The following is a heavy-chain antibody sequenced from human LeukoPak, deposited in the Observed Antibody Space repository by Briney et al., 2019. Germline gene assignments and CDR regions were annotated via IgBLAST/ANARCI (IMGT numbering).Heavy chain of an antibody. Sequence: GGSLRLSCAASGFTFDDYTMHWVRQAPGKGLEWVSLISWDGGSTYYADSVKGRFTISRDNSKNSLYLQMNSLRTEDTALYYCAKATTPSILKHAFDIWGQGTMVTVSS. V-gene: IGHV3-43*01. CDR2: ISWDGGST. CDR3: AKATTPSILKHAFDI. CDR1: GFTFDDYT. J-gene: IGHJ3*02. D-gene: IGHD2-21*01.